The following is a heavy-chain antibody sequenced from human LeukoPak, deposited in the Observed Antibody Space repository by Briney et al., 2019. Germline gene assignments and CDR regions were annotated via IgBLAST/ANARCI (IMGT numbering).Heavy chain of an antibody. D-gene: IGHD3-10*01. CDR3: ARDGPRYYGSGSYFRDAFDI. CDR2: IYSSGST. CDR1: GDSISGYY. V-gene: IGHV4-59*01. Sequence: SETLSLTCTVSGDSISGYYWSWIRQSPGKGLEWIGSIYSSGSTKYNPSLKSRVTFSIDTSTNQFSLRLTSVTASDTAVYYCARDGPRYYGSGSYFRDAFDIWGQGTTVTVSS. J-gene: IGHJ3*02.